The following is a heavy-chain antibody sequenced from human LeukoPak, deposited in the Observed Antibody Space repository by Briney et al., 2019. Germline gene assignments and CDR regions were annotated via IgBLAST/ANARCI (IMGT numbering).Heavy chain of an antibody. Sequence: SETLSLTCTVSGGSISSSNYYWGWIRQPPGKGLEWIATLYHSGSTYYNPSLKSRVTISVYTSKNQFSLKLSSVTAADTAVYYCARHIYSGTDGDAFDICGQGTMVTVSS. D-gene: IGHD1-26*01. CDR2: LYHSGST. CDR1: GGSISSSNYY. J-gene: IGHJ3*02. V-gene: IGHV4-39*01. CDR3: ARHIYSGTDGDAFDI.